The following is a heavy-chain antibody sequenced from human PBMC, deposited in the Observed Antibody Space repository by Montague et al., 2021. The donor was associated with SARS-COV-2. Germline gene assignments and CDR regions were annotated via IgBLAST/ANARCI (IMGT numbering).Heavy chain of an antibody. CDR2: IYNSGST. J-gene: IGHJ6*02. D-gene: IGHD2-8*01. CDR3: ARLLRSCSNGVCRTYYYYAMDV. CDR1: GRSISGYY. V-gene: IGHV4-59*01. Sequence: SETLSLTCTLSGRSISGYYWSWIRQPPGKGLEWIGYIYNSGSTKYNPSLESRVTVSVDRSKNQVSLKLSSVTPADTAVYYCARLLRSCSNGVCRTYYYYAMDVWGQGTTVTVSS.